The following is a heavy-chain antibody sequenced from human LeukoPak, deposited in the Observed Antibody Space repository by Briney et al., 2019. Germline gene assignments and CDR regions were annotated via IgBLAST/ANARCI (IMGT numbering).Heavy chain of an antibody. J-gene: IGHJ6*03. CDR2: IYYSGST. CDR1: GGSISSYY. V-gene: IGHV4-59*01. D-gene: IGHD6-13*01. Sequence: PSETPSLTCTVSGGSISSYYWSWIRQPPGKGLEGIGYIYYSGSTNYNPSLKSRVTISVVTSKNQFSLKLSSVTAADTAVYYCARSMAAAGSRRHYYYYMDVWGKGTTVTVSS. CDR3: ARSMAAAGSRRHYYYYMDV.